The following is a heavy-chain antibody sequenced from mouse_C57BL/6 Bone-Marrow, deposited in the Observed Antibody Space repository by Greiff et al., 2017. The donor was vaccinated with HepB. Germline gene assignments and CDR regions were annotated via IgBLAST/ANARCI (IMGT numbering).Heavy chain of an antibody. CDR1: GFTFSDYG. CDR3: ASRRAGIFDY. V-gene: IGHV5-17*01. J-gene: IGHJ2*01. D-gene: IGHD3-1*01. CDR2: ISSGSSTI. Sequence: DVMLVESGGGLVKPGGSLKLSCAASGFTFSDYGMHWVRQAPEKGLEWVAYISSGSSTIYYADTVKGRFTISRDNAKNTLFLQMTSLRSEDTAMYYCASRRAGIFDYWGQGTTLTVSS.